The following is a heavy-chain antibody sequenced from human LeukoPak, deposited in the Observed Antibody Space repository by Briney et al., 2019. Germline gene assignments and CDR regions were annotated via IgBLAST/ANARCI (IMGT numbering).Heavy chain of an antibody. CDR1: RGSLSGSY. J-gene: IGHJ4*02. CDR3: ARDFGPFDY. V-gene: IGHV3-7*01. D-gene: IGHD3-10*01. CDR2: IKQDGSVK. Sequence: ETLSLSCTVFRGSLSGSYWNSVRQPPGKGLEWVANIKQDGSVKYYVDSVKGRFTISRDNAKNSLYLQMNSLRAEDTAVYYCARDFGPFDYWGQGTLVTVSS.